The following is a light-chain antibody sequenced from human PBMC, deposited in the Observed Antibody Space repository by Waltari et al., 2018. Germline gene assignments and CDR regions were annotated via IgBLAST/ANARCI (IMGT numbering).Light chain of an antibody. J-gene: IGKJ3*01. V-gene: IGKV4-1*01. CDR1: QTVLYTSNNKNY. Sequence: DIVMTQSPDSLTVSLGERATINCKSSQTVLYTSNNKNYLAWYQQKPGQPPKLLIYWPSTRESGVPDRFTGSGSGTDFTRSISSLQAEDVAVYFCQQYHTTPFTFGPGTKLDIK. CDR2: WPS. CDR3: QQYHTTPFT.